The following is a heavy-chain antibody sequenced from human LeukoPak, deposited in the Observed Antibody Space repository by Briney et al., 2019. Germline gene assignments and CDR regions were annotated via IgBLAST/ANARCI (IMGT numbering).Heavy chain of an antibody. CDR2: INPNSGGT. CDR1: GYTFTGYY. V-gene: IGHV1-2*02. D-gene: IGHD6-13*01. J-gene: IGHJ4*02. Sequence: ASVKVSCKSSGYTFTGYYMHWVRQAPGQGLEWMGWINPNSGGTNYAQKFQGRVTMTRDTSISTAYMELSRLRSDDTAVYYCARDRPPRGSSRRTTYFDYWGQGTLVTVSS. CDR3: ARDRPPRGSSRRTTYFDY.